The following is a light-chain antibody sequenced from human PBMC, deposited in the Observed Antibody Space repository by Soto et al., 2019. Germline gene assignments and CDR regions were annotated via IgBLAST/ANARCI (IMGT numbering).Light chain of an antibody. CDR2: GAS. CDR1: QGIGID. CDR3: LQHDTYPLT. Sequence: DIQMTQSPSSLSASVGDRVTITCRASQGIGIDLGWYQQKPGKAPKRLIYGASSLQSGVPSRFSGSGSGTEFTLTISSLQPEDFATYYCLQHDTYPLTLGGGTKVEIK. J-gene: IGKJ4*01. V-gene: IGKV1-17*01.